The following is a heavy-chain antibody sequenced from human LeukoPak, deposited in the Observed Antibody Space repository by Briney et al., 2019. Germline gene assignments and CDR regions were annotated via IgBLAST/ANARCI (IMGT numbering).Heavy chain of an antibody. CDR1: GGSIRSYY. Sequence: SETLSLTCTVSGGSIRSYYWSWIRQPPGKGLEWIGYIYYSGSTNYNPSPKSRVTISLDTSKNQFSLKLSSVTAADTAVYYCASGYLWFGEFDYWGQGTLVTVSS. CDR3: ASGYLWFGEFDY. J-gene: IGHJ4*02. V-gene: IGHV4-59*01. D-gene: IGHD3-10*01. CDR2: IYYSGST.